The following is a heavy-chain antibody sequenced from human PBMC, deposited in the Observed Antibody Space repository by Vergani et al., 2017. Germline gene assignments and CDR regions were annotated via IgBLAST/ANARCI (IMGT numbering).Heavy chain of an antibody. CDR1: GGSISSYY. CDR2: IYYSRST. J-gene: IGHJ4*02. D-gene: IGHD6-19*01. Sequence: QVQLQESGPGLVKPSETLSLTCTVSGGSISSYYWSWIRQPPGKGLYWIGYIYYSRSTNYNPSLKSRVTISLGTSRHQFSLKLSSVTAADTAVYYCARGGTVAPFDYWGQGTLVTVSS. V-gene: IGHV4-59*01. CDR3: ARGGTVAPFDY.